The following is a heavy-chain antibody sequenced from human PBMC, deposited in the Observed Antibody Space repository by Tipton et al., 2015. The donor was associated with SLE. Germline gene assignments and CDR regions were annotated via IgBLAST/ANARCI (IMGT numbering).Heavy chain of an antibody. J-gene: IGHJ5*02. V-gene: IGHV3-74*01. D-gene: IGHD7-27*01. CDR1: GFTFSSYW. CDR2: INSDGSST. CDR3: ARDPSGDHSAFDP. Sequence: SLRLSCAASGFTFSSYWMHWVRQAPGKGLVWVSRINSDGSSTSYADSVKGRFTISRDNSNNTLYLQMNSLRAEDTAVYYCARDPSGDHSAFDPWGQGTLVTVSS.